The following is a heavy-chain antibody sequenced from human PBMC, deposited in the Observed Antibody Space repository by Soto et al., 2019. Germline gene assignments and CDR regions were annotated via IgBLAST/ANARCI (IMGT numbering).Heavy chain of an antibody. J-gene: IGHJ6*02. CDR1: GFSFSDYY. CDR3: ARNGYCSRDACSYAVNV. D-gene: IGHD2-15*01. Sequence: QVQLVESGGGLVKPGGSLRLSCAASGFSFSDYYMSWIRQAPGKGLEWIAYISSSGSTIYYADSVKGRFTVSRDNAKDSLWLQVNSLRAEDTAVYYCARNGYCSRDACSYAVNVWGQGTTVTVS. CDR2: ISSSGSTI. V-gene: IGHV3-11*01.